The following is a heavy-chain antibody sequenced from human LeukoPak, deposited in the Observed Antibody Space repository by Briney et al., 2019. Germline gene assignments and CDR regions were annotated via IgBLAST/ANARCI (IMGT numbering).Heavy chain of an antibody. CDR1: GDTFISYS. CDR2: IIPMFGTA. D-gene: IGHD3-3*01. CDR3: ARGVVRVPNLFDY. Sequence: SVKVSCKASGDTFISYSISWVRQAPGQGLEWMGGIIPMFGTANYVQKFQGRVTITADKSTSTAYMELSSLRSDDTAVYYCARGVVRVPNLFDYWGQGTLVTVSS. V-gene: IGHV1-69*06. J-gene: IGHJ4*02.